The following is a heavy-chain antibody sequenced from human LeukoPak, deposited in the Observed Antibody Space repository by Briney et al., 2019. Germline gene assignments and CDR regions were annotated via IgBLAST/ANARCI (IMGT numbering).Heavy chain of an antibody. J-gene: IGHJ4*02. D-gene: IGHD3-10*01. CDR1: GYTFTSYA. Sequence: ASVKVSCKASGYTFTSYAMHWVRQAPGQRPEWMGWINAGNGNTKYSQKFQGRVTITRDTSASTAYMELSSLRSEDTAVYYCARSMVRGVIITRGYFDYWGQGTLVTVSS. V-gene: IGHV1-3*01. CDR2: INAGNGNT. CDR3: ARSMVRGVIITRGYFDY.